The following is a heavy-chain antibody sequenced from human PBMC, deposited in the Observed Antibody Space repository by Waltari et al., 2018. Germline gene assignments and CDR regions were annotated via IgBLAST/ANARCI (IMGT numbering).Heavy chain of an antibody. CDR2: IKPSSGDT. CDR3: ARESAFSTSWYPGFDP. Sequence: QVQLVQSGAEVKKPGASVKVSCQASGYTLTSYSMHWVRQAPGQGQEWRGWIKPSSGDTNDARKYQDRVTMTRDTAVNAAYMVVGRLTSDDTAVYFCARESAFSTSWYPGFDPWGQGTLVTVAS. CDR1: GYTLTSYS. J-gene: IGHJ5*02. V-gene: IGHV1-2*02. D-gene: IGHD2-2*01.